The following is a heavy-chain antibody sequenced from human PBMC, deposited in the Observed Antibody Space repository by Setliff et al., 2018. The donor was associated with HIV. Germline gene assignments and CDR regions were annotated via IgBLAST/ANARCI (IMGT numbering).Heavy chain of an antibody. CDR3: ARDRGGYTFDF. Sequence: PGESLKISCATSGFTFRRYWMYWVRQAPGKGLGWVASIKGAGSEKYYVGSVKGRFTNSRDNAGNSLSLQINSLRAVDTAVYYCARDRGGYTFDFWGQGTVVTVSS. V-gene: IGHV3-7*01. CDR2: IKGAGSEK. J-gene: IGHJ3*01. D-gene: IGHD3-10*01. CDR1: GFTFRRYW.